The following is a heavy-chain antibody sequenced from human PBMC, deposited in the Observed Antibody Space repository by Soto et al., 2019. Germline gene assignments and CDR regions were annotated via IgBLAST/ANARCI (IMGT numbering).Heavy chain of an antibody. CDR2: IHNSGTT. CDR3: AHSLRSFCYNGLDV. J-gene: IGHJ6*02. D-gene: IGHD3-16*01. V-gene: IGHV4-31*03. CDR1: GASISSSVYY. Sequence: QVQLQESGPGLVKPSQTLSLTCTVSGASISSSVYYWSWIRQHPGKGLEWIGYIHNSGTTYNNPSLESRLIISVDTSKNQFSLRLSSVTAADTAVYYCAHSLRSFCYNGLDVWGLGTTVTVSS.